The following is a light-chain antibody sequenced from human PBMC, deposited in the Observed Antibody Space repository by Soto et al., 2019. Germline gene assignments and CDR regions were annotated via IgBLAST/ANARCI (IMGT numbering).Light chain of an antibody. V-gene: IGKV3-11*01. CDR3: QQRRNWPQIT. CDR2: DAS. Sequence: EIVLTQSPATLSLSPGERATLSCRASQSVSKYLAWYQQKPGQAPRLLIHDASNRATGIPARFSGSGSGTDFTVTISSLEPEDFGVYYCQQRRNWPQITFGGGTKVEIK. J-gene: IGKJ4*01. CDR1: QSVSKY.